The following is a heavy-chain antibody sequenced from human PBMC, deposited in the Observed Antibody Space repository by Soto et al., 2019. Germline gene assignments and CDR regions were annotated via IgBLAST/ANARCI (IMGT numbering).Heavy chain of an antibody. Sequence: QVQLQESGPGLVKPSQTLSLTCTVSGGSISSGGYYWSWIRQHPGKGLEWIGYIYHSGSTYYNPSLKSRVTTSVETSTNQFSLKLSSVTVADTAVYYCAREAAGILNWFDHWGQGTLVPVSS. CDR2: IYHSGST. J-gene: IGHJ5*02. CDR1: GGSISSGGYY. V-gene: IGHV4-31*03. D-gene: IGHD6-25*01. CDR3: AREAAGILNWFDH.